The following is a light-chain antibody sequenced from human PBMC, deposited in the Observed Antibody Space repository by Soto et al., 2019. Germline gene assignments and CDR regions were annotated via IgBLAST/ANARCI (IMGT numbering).Light chain of an antibody. V-gene: IGKV1-9*01. CDR1: QGISSY. Sequence: DIQLTQSPSFLSASVGDRVTITCRASQGISSYLAWYQQKPGKAPKLLIYDASTLQSGVPSRFSGSASGTEFTLTISSLQPEDFATYYWQQFNTYPWTFGQGTKVEIK. J-gene: IGKJ1*01. CDR3: QQFNTYPWT. CDR2: DAS.